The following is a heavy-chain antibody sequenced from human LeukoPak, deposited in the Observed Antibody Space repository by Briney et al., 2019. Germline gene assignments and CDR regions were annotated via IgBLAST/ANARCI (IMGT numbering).Heavy chain of an antibody. D-gene: IGHD5-18*01. V-gene: IGHV4-59*01. CDR1: GGSISSYY. CDR3: ARGERGYSYGSYYYYMDV. Sequence: SETLSLTCTVSGGSISSYYWSWIRQPPGKGVEWVEYIYYSGSTNYNPSLKSRVTISVDTSKNQFSLKPSSVTAADTAVYYCARGERGYSYGSYYYYMDVWGKGTTVTVSS. CDR2: IYYSGST. J-gene: IGHJ6*03.